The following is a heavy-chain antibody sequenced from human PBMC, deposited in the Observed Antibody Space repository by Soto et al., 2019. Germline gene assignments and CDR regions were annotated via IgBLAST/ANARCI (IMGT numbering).Heavy chain of an antibody. CDR3: ARTERGILNYYYYYMDV. D-gene: IGHD2-8*01. V-gene: IGHV1-8*01. Sequence: ASVKVSCKASGYTFTSYDINWVRQATGQVLEWMGWMNPNSGNTGYAQKFQGRVTMTRNTSISTAYMELSSLRSEDTAVYYCARTERGILNYYYYYMDVWGKGTTVTVSS. J-gene: IGHJ6*03. CDR2: MNPNSGNT. CDR1: GYTFTSYD.